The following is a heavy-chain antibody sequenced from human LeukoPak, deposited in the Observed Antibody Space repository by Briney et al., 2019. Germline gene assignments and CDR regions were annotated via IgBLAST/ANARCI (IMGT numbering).Heavy chain of an antibody. CDR3: SRENGAFSPFGY. J-gene: IGHJ4*02. CDR1: GGTISNTNW. D-gene: IGHD2-8*01. V-gene: IGHV4-4*02. Sequence: SETLSLTCGVSGGTISNTNWWSWVRQPPGQGLEWIGEISLTGLTHYNPSLESRVTVSLDKSKNQLSLNLISVTAADTAVYYCSRENGAFSPFGYWGQGTLVTVLS. CDR2: ISLTGLT.